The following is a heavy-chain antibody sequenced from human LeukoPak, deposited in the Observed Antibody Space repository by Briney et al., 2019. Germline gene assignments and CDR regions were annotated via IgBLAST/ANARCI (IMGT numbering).Heavy chain of an antibody. V-gene: IGHV3-21*01. CDR3: ARSYDSSGYYYSDYFDY. Sequence: PGGSLRLSCAASGFTFSSYSMNWVRQAPGKGLEWVSSISSSSSYIYYADSVKGRFTISRDNAKNSLYLQMNSLRAEGTAVYYCARSYDSSGYYYSDYFDYWGQGTLVTVSS. J-gene: IGHJ4*02. CDR2: ISSSSSYI. CDR1: GFTFSSYS. D-gene: IGHD3-22*01.